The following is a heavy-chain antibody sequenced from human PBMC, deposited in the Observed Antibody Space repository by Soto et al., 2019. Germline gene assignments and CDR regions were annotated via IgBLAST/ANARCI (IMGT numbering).Heavy chain of an antibody. J-gene: IGHJ6*02. CDR2: IWYDGSNK. CDR1: GFTFSSYG. CDR3: ASEYCSAGSCYYAGMDV. V-gene: IGHV3-33*01. Sequence: QVQLVESGGGVVQPGRSLRLSCAASGFTFSSYGLHWVRQAPGKGLEWVAVIWYDGSNKYYADSVKGRFTISRDNSKSTLYLQMNSLRAEDTAVYYCASEYCSAGSCYYAGMDVWGQGTTVTVSS. D-gene: IGHD2-15*01.